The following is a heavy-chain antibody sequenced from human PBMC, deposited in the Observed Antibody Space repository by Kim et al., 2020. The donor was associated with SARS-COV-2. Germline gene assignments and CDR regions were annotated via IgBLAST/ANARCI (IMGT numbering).Heavy chain of an antibody. Sequence: GGSLRLSCAASGFTFSDYYMSWIRQAPGEGLEWVSYISSSGSTIYYADSVKGRFTISRDNAKNSLYLQMNSLRAEDTAVYYCARDKTAAGRYYYYGMDVWGQGTTVTVSS. J-gene: IGHJ6*02. CDR3: ARDKTAAGRYYYYGMDV. CDR1: GFTFSDYY. V-gene: IGHV3-11*04. CDR2: ISSSGSTI. D-gene: IGHD6-13*01.